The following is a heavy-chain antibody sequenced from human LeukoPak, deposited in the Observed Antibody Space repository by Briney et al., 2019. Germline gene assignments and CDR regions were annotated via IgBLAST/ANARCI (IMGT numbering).Heavy chain of an antibody. CDR3: VKRSCNGGRCYFDY. V-gene: IGHV3-23*01. J-gene: IGHJ4*02. CDR1: GFTFSSYA. Sequence: GGSLRLSCAASGFTFSSYAMSWVRQAPGKGLEWVSAISGSGGSTYYADSVKGRFTISRDNSKNTLYLQMNSLRAEDTAVYYCVKRSCNGGRCYFDYWGQGTLVTVSS. CDR2: ISGSGGST. D-gene: IGHD2-15*01.